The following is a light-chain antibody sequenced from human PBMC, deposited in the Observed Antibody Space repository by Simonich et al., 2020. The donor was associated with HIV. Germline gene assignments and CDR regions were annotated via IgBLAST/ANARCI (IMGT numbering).Light chain of an antibody. CDR2: DAS. V-gene: IGKV1D-13*01. J-gene: IGKJ3*01. CDR1: KDISNY. Sequence: IQMTPSPSSVSASVGDRVTITCQAGKDISNYLNWYQQKPGKAPKLLIYDASRLESGVPSRFSGRGSGTDFTLTISSLQPEDFATYYCQQFNNYLITFGPGTKVDIK. CDR3: QQFNNYLIT.